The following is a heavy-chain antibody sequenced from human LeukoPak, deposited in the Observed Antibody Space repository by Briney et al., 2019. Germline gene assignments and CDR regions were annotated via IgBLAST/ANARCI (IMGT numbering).Heavy chain of an antibody. CDR1: RFTFSSYT. CDR3: ARDMGIVTGYYVDY. Sequence: PGGSLRLSCAASRFTFSSYTMNWVRQAPGKGLEWVSYITGNSHTIYYADSVKGRFTISRDNAKNSLHLQMNSLRAEDTAVYYCARDMGIVTGYYVDYWGQGTLVTVSS. CDR2: ITGNSHTI. D-gene: IGHD3-9*01. V-gene: IGHV3-48*01. J-gene: IGHJ4*02.